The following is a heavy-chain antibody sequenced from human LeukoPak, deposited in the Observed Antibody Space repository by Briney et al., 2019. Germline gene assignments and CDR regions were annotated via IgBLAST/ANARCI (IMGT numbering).Heavy chain of an antibody. J-gene: IGHJ6*02. CDR2: INHSGST. CDR1: GGSFSGYY. CDR3: ARIVVAGEYYYYYYGMDV. V-gene: IGHV4-34*01. Sequence: SPETLSLTCAVYGGSFSGYYWSWIRQPPGKGLEWIGEINHSGSTNYNPSLKSRVTISVDTSKNQFSLKLSSVTAADTAVYYCARIVVAGEYYYYYYGMDVWGQGTTVTVSS. D-gene: IGHD3-22*01.